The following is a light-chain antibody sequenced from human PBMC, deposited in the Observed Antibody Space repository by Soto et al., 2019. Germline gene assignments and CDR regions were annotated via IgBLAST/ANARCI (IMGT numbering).Light chain of an antibody. J-gene: IGLJ3*02. V-gene: IGLV8-61*01. CDR3: VLYMGSGIWV. CDR2: STY. CDR1: SGSVSTNNY. Sequence: VVTQEPSFSVSPGATVTLTCGLSSGSVSTNNYPSWYQQTPGQAPRTLIYSTYTRSSGVPDRFSASILGNKAALTITGAQADDESDYYCVLYMGSGIWVFGGGTKVTVL.